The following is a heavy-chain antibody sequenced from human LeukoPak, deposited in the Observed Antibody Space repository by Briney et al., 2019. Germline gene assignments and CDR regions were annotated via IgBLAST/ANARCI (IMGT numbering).Heavy chain of an antibody. CDR2: IYYSGST. CDR1: GGSISSGGYY. CDR3: ARDLIVVVPAAGWRYYYGMDV. D-gene: IGHD2-2*01. Sequence: PSQTLSLTCTVSGGSISSGGYYWSWIRQHPGKGLEWIGYIYYSGSTYYNPSLKSRVTISVDTSKNQLSLKLSSVTAADTAVYYCARDLIVVVPAAGWRYYYGMDVWGQGTTVTVSS. J-gene: IGHJ6*02. V-gene: IGHV4-31*03.